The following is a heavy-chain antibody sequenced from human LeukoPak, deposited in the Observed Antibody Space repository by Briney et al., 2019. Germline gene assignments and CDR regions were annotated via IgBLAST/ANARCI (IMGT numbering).Heavy chain of an antibody. CDR3: ARGTLDYDFWSGRFFYMDV. Sequence: PGGSLRLSCAASGFTFSSYAMHWVRQAPGKGLGWVAVISYDGSNKYYADSVKGRFTISRDNSKNTLYLQMDSLRAEDTAVYFCARGTLDYDFWSGRFFYMDVWGKGTTVTVSS. J-gene: IGHJ6*03. CDR1: GFTFSSYA. V-gene: IGHV3-30-3*01. D-gene: IGHD3-3*01. CDR2: ISYDGSNK.